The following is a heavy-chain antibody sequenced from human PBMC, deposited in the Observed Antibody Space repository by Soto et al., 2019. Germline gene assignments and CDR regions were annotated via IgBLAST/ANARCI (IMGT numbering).Heavy chain of an antibody. J-gene: IGHJ5*02. Sequence: QLQLQESGPGLVKPSETLSLSCTVSGGSISSSNYYWGWIRQSPGKGLEWIGSLYYSGSPYYNSSLKSRVTISVDTSKNQFSLKLSSVTAADTAVYYCARHGYCTSIRCFLNWFDPWGQGTLVTVSS. CDR3: ARHGYCTSIRCFLNWFDP. D-gene: IGHD2-2*01. CDR1: GGSISSSNYY. CDR2: LYYSGSP. V-gene: IGHV4-39*01.